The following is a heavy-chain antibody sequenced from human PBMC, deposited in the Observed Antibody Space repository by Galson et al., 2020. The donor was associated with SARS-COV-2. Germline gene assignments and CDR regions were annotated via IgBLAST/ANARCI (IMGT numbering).Heavy chain of an antibody. D-gene: IGHD2-15*01. J-gene: IGHJ3*02. CDR3: AKDQCSGGACYDAFDI. CDR1: RFIFNIYA. CDR2: ISARGETT. Sequence: GGSLRLSCAASRFIFNIYAMSWVRQSPGKGLEWVSGISARGETTHYADSVKGPFTISRDNSKNTLYLHMNSLRDEDTAIYYCAKDQCSGGACYDAFDIWGQGTMVTVSS. V-gene: IGHV3-23*01.